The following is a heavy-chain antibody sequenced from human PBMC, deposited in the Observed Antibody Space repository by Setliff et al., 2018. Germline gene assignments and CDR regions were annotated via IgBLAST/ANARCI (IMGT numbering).Heavy chain of an antibody. D-gene: IGHD3-3*01. CDR3: ARLSWNGLRYYGLDV. V-gene: IGHV4-61*01. Sequence: SETLSLTCTVSGGSVGGGSYYWSWIRQPPGKGLESIGYIQKSGGANYNPALKSRVTISVDTSTNQFSLKLRSVTAADTAVYYCARLSWNGLRYYGLDVWGQGTTVTVSS. J-gene: IGHJ6*02. CDR2: IQKSGGA. CDR1: GGSVGGGSYY.